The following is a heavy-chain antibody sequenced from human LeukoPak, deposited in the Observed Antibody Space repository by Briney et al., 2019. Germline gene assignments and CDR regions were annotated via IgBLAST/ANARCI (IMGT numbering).Heavy chain of an antibody. D-gene: IGHD3-16*02. CDR2: ISSSSPYI. CDR1: GFTFSDYS. Sequence: GGSLRLSCAASGFTFSDYSMNWVRQAPGKGLEWVASISSSSPYIYYTDSVKGRFTISRDNAKNSLYLQMNSLRAEDTAVYYCTTDCIGSLGELSPPCYFDYWGQGTLVTVSS. V-gene: IGHV3-21*01. J-gene: IGHJ4*02. CDR3: TTDCIGSLGELSPPCYFDY.